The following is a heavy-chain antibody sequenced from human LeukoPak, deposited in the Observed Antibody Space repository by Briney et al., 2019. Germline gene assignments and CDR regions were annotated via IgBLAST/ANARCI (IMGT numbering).Heavy chain of an antibody. J-gene: IGHJ1*01. D-gene: IGHD2-2*01. CDR1: GFTFSNYW. CDR3: ATYSSSNGREFQY. Sequence: GGSLRLSCEGSGFTFSNYWMSCVRQAPGKGLEWVANIQQHGSETYYGDSVKGRFTISRDNAKNSLYLQMNSLRAEDTAVYYCATYSSSNGREFQYWGQGTLVTVSS. CDR2: IQQHGSET. V-gene: IGHV3-7*01.